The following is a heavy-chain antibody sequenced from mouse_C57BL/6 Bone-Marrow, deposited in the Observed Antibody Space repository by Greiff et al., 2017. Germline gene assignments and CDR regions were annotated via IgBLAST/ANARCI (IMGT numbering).Heavy chain of an antibody. J-gene: IGHJ2*01. CDR3: ARYPQSNYVFDY. CDR2: IRNKANGYTT. CDR1: GFTFTDYY. V-gene: IGHV7-3*01. D-gene: IGHD2-5*01. Sequence: DVQLVESGGGLVQPGGSLSLSCAASGFTFTDYYMSWVRQPPGKALEWLGFIRNKANGYTTEYSASVKGRFTISRDNSQSILYLQMNALRAEDSATYYCARYPQSNYVFDYWGQGTTLTVSS.